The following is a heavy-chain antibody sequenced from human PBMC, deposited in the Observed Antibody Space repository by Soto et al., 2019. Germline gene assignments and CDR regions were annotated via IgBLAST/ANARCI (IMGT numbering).Heavy chain of an antibody. V-gene: IGHV3-23*01. CDR3: ANSRGYSYGYRDY. CDR1: GFTFSSYA. Sequence: EVQLLESGGGLVQPGGSLRLSCAASGFTFSSYAMSWVRQAPGKGLEWVSAISGSGGSTYYADSVKGRFTISRDNSKNTLDLQMNSLGAEDTAVYYCANSRGYSYGYRDYWGQGTLVTVSS. CDR2: ISGSGGST. D-gene: IGHD5-18*01. J-gene: IGHJ4*02.